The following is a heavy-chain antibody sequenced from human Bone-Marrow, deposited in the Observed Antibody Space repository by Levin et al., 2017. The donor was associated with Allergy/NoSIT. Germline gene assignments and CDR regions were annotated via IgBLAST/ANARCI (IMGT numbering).Heavy chain of an antibody. CDR1: GFTFSSYS. Sequence: GGSLRLSCAASGFTFSSYSMNWVRQAPGKGLEWVSSISSSSSYIYYADSVKGRFTISRDNAKNSLYLQMNSLRAEDTAVYYCARDQGIVVVPAAIGVDVWGQGTTVTVSS. CDR3: ARDQGIVVVPAAIGVDV. V-gene: IGHV3-21*01. CDR2: ISSSSSYI. J-gene: IGHJ6*02. D-gene: IGHD2-2*01.